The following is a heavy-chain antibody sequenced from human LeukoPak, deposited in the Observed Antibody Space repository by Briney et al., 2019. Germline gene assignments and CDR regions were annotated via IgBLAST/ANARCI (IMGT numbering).Heavy chain of an antibody. Sequence: SQTLSLTCTVSGGSISSGDYYWSWIRQPPGKGLEWIGYIYYSGSTYCNPSLKSRVTISVDTSKNQFSLKLSSVTAADTAVYYCARSAQLGREFDYWGQGTLVTVSS. D-gene: IGHD5-24*01. J-gene: IGHJ4*02. CDR3: ARSAQLGREFDY. CDR2: IYYSGST. CDR1: GGSISSGDYY. V-gene: IGHV4-30-4*01.